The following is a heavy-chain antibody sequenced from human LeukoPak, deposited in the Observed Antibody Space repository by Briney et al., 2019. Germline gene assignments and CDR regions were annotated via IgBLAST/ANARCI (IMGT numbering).Heavy chain of an antibody. D-gene: IGHD6-13*01. CDR3: ARPTAGHFDY. V-gene: IGHV4-39*01. CDR1: GGSIGSSSYY. Sequence: SETLSLTCTVSGGSIGSSSYYWGWIRQPPGKGLEWIGSIYYSGSTYYNPSLKSRVTISVDTSKNQFSLKLSSVTAADTAVYYCARPTAGHFDYWGQGTLVTVSS. CDR2: IYYSGST. J-gene: IGHJ4*02.